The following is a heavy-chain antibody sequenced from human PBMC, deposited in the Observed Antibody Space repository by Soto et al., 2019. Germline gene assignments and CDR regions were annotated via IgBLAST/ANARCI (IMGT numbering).Heavy chain of an antibody. V-gene: IGHV2-5*01. CDR2: IYWNDDK. J-gene: IGHJ6*02. Sequence: SGPTLVNPTQTLTLTCTFSGFSLSTSGVGVGWIRQPPGKALEWLALIYWNDDKRYSPSLKSRLTITKDTYKNQVVLTMTNMDPVDTATYYCAHSRILFGGVVAKLYFYYGMDFWGHGTTVTVSS. CDR1: GFSLSTSGVG. CDR3: AHSRILFGGVVAKLYFYYGMDF. D-gene: IGHD3-16*02.